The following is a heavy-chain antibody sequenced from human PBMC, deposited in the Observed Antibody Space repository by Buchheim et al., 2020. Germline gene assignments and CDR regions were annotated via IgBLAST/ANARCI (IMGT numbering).Heavy chain of an antibody. J-gene: IGHJ4*02. CDR1: GFTFSSYS. CDR3: ARGYYDILTGIDY. Sequence: EVQLVDSGGGLVKPGGSLRLSCAASGFTFSSYSMNWVRQAPGKGLEWVSSISTTSSYIYYADSVKGRFTISRDNAENSLFLQMNSLRAEDTAVYYCARGYYDILTGIDYWGQGTL. D-gene: IGHD3-9*01. V-gene: IGHV3-21*01. CDR2: ISTTSSYI.